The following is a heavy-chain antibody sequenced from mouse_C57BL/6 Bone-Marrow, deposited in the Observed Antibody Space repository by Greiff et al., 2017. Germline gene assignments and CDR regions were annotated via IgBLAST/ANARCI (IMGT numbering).Heavy chain of an antibody. V-gene: IGHV1-7*01. CDR3: ARSGYYGSSYGYFDV. D-gene: IGHD1-1*01. CDR1: GYTFTSYW. CDR2: INPSSGYT. J-gene: IGHJ1*03. Sequence: QVQLQQSGAELAKPGASVKLSCKASGYTFTSYWMHWVKQRPGQGLEWIGYINPSSGYTKYNQKFKDKATLTADTSSSAAYMQLSSLTYEDSAVYYCARSGYYGSSYGYFDVWGTGTTVTVSS.